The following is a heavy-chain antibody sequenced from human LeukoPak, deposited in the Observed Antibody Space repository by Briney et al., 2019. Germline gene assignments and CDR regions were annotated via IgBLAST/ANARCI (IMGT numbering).Heavy chain of an antibody. V-gene: IGHV5-51*01. J-gene: IGHJ4*02. CDR2: IYPGDSDT. CDR1: GYSFTSYW. D-gene: IGHD5-18*01. CDR3: ARHGGYSYGYSFFDY. Sequence: GESLKISCKGSGYSFTSYWIGWVRQMPGKGLEWMGIIYPGDSDTRYSPSFQGQVTISADKSISTAYLQWSSLKASDTAMYYCARHGGYSYGYSFFDYWGQGTLVTVSS.